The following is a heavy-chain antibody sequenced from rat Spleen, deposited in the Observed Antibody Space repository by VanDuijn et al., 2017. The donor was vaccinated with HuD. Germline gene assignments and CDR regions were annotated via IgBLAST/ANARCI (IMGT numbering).Heavy chain of an antibody. Sequence: EVQLQESGPGLVKPSQSLSLTCSVTGYSITSNYWGWIRKLPGNKMEWMGYINSAGSTNYNPSLKSRISITRDTSKNQFFLQVNSVTTEDTATYYCARYGRAALDYWGQGVMVTVSS. J-gene: IGHJ2*01. D-gene: IGHD1-11*01. CDR3: ARYGRAALDY. CDR2: INSAGST. V-gene: IGHV3-3*01. CDR1: GYSITSNY.